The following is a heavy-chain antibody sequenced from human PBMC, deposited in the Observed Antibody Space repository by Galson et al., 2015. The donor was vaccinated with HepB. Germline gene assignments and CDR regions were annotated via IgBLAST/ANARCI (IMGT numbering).Heavy chain of an antibody. Sequence: SLRLSCAASGFTFSSYGMHWVRQAPGKGLEWVAVISYDGSNKYYADSVKGRFTISRDNSKNTLYLQMNSLRAEDTAVYYCATGELWSNTGTIYYYGMDVWGQGTTVTVSS. CDR3: ATGELWSNTGTIYYYGMDV. CDR1: GFTFSSYG. D-gene: IGHD3-16*01. CDR2: ISYDGSNK. V-gene: IGHV3-30*03. J-gene: IGHJ6*02.